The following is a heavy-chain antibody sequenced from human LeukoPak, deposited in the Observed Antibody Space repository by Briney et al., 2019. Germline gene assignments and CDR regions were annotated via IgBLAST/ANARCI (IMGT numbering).Heavy chain of an antibody. D-gene: IGHD6-19*01. CDR3: ARTMLVPGSIDYFDS. Sequence: QPGGSLRLSCAASGFTVSSHYMSWVRQPPGKGLEWVSIIYSGGTTYYADSVEGRFSISRDSSMGTLYLQMNTLKVDDTAVYYCARTMLVPGSIDYFDSWGQGTLVTVSS. CDR2: IYSGGTT. CDR1: GFTVSSHY. J-gene: IGHJ4*02. V-gene: IGHV3-53*01.